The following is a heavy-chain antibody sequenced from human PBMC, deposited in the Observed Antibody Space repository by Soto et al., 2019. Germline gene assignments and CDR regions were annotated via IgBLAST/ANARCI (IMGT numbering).Heavy chain of an antibody. Sequence: QVQLQQSGPGLVKPSQTLSLTCAISGDSVSSNSAAWNWIRQSPSRGLEWLGRTYYRSKWYNDYAVSVKSRITINPDTSKNQFSLQLNSVTPEDTAVYYCARGGIAARLNYYYYMDVWGKGTTVTVSS. V-gene: IGHV6-1*01. CDR3: ARGGIAARLNYYYYMDV. CDR2: TYYRSKWYN. D-gene: IGHD6-6*01. J-gene: IGHJ6*03. CDR1: GDSVSSNSAA.